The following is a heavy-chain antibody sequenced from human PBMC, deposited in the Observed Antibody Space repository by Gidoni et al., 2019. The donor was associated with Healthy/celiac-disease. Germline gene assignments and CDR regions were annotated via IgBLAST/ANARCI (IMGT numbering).Heavy chain of an antibody. D-gene: IGHD1-26*01. Sequence: QVQLVQSGAEVKKPGASVKVSCKASGYTFTSYYMHWVRQAPGQGLEWMGIIKPSGFITSYAQKFQGRVTMTMDTSTSTVYMELSSLISEDTAVYYCARVNLVGATLPFDYWCQGTLVTVSS. V-gene: IGHV1-46*01. CDR3: ARVNLVGATLPFDY. CDR1: GYTFTSYY. CDR2: IKPSGFIT. J-gene: IGHJ4*02.